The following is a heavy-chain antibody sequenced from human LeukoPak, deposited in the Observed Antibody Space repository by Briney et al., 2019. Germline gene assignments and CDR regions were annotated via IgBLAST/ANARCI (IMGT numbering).Heavy chain of an antibody. V-gene: IGHV3-23*01. Sequence: GGSLRLSCAASGFTFSSYAMSWVRQAPGKGLEWVSAISGSGGSTYYADSVKGRFTISRDNSKNTLYLQMNSLRAEDTAVYYCATVHTYYDILTGEVNGDYWGQGTLVTVSS. CDR3: ATVHTYYDILTGEVNGDY. CDR1: GFTFSSYA. J-gene: IGHJ4*02. D-gene: IGHD3-9*01. CDR2: ISGSGGST.